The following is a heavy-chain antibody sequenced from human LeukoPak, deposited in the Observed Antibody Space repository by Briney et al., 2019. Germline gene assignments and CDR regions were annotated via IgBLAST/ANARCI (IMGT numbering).Heavy chain of an antibody. CDR3: ARGLLLGGLRLGELSFYDAFDI. Sequence: SETLSLTCAVYGGSFSGYYWSWIRQPPGKGLEWIGEINHSGSTNYNPSLKSRVTISVDTSKNQFSLKLSSVTAADTAVYYCARGLLLGGLRLGELSFYDAFDIWGQGTMVTVSS. D-gene: IGHD3-16*02. J-gene: IGHJ3*02. CDR1: GGSFSGYY. V-gene: IGHV4-34*01. CDR2: INHSGST.